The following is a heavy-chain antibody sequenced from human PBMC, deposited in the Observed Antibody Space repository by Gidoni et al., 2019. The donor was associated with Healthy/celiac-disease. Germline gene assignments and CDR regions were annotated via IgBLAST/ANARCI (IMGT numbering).Heavy chain of an antibody. CDR2: IYYSGST. CDR3: ASGDGRVAGSFDY. CDR1: GGSISSYY. J-gene: IGHJ4*02. V-gene: IGHV4-59*08. Sequence: QVQLQESGPGLVKPSETLSLTCTVSGGSISSYYWSWIRQPPGKGLEWIGYIYYSGSTNYNPSLKSRVTISVDTSKNQFSLKLSSVTAADTAVYYCASGDGRVAGSFDYWGQGTLVTVSS. D-gene: IGHD6-19*01.